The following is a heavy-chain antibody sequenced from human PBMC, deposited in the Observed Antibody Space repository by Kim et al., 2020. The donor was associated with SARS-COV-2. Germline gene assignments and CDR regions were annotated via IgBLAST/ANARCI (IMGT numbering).Heavy chain of an antibody. CDR2: MNAGNGNR. D-gene: IGHD1-26*01. CDR3: AGETQEPLLPRKLDL. V-gene: IGHV1-3*01. J-gene: IGHJ1*01. CDR1: GYTFISYT. Sequence: ASVKVSCKASGYTFISYTIHWVRQAPGQRLEWMGWMNAGNGNRKSSQQFQGRVTLTSDTSATTAYMELNSLTSEDTAMYYCAGETQEPLLPRKLDLWGQGTLVTVSS.